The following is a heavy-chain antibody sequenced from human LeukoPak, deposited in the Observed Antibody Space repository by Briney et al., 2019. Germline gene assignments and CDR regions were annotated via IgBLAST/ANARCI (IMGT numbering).Heavy chain of an antibody. Sequence: GGSLRLSCAASGFTFSDYYMSWIRQAPGKGLEWVSYISSSGSTIYYADSVKGRFTISRDNAKNSLYLQMNSLRAEDTAVYYCARDRVRGWQPVYCGGDCYLDYWGQGTLVTVSS. CDR3: ARDRVRGWQPVYCGGDCYLDY. V-gene: IGHV3-11*01. CDR1: GFTFSDYY. J-gene: IGHJ4*02. D-gene: IGHD2-21*02. CDR2: ISSSGSTI.